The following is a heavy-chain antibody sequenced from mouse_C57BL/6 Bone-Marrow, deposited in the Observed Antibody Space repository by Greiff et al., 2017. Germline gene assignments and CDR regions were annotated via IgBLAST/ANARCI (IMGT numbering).Heavy chain of an antibody. J-gene: IGHJ3*01. D-gene: IGHD2-13*01. CDR2: IDPSDSYT. Sequence: QVQLKQPGAELVMPGASVKLSCKASGYTFTSYWMHWVKQRPGQGLEWIGEIDPSDSYTNYNQKFKGKSTLTVDKSSSAAYMQLSRLTSEDSAVYYCAREGLLAYWGQGTLVTVSA. CDR1: GYTFTSYW. V-gene: IGHV1-69*01. CDR3: AREGLLAY.